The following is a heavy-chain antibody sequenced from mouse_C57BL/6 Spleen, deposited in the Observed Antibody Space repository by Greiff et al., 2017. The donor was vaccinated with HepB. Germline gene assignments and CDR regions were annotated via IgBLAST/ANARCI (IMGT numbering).Heavy chain of an antibody. CDR3: AREGTYCGYQYFDY. J-gene: IGHJ2*01. CDR1: GYTFTDYN. V-gene: IGHV1-22*01. Sequence: EVQLQQSGPELVKPGASVKMSCKASGYTFTDYNMHWVKQSHGKSLEWIGYINPNNGGTSYNQKFKGKATLTVNKSSSTAYMALRSLTSGDSAVYYCAREGTYCGYQYFDYRGQGNTLIVPS. D-gene: IGHD2-9*01. CDR2: INPNNGGT.